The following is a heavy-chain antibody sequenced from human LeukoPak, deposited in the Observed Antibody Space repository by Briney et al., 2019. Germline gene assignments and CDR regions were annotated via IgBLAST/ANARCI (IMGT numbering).Heavy chain of an antibody. J-gene: IGHJ6*03. Sequence: GASVKVSCKASGYTFTSYGISWVRQAPGQGLEWMGWISAYNGNTNYAQKLQGRVTMTTDTSTSTAYMELRSLRSDDTAVYYCARAPHNYDSSGYYYYYYYYMDVWGKGTTVTVSS. CDR1: GYTFTSYG. D-gene: IGHD3-22*01. CDR3: ARAPHNYDSSGYYYYYYYYMDV. CDR2: ISAYNGNT. V-gene: IGHV1-18*01.